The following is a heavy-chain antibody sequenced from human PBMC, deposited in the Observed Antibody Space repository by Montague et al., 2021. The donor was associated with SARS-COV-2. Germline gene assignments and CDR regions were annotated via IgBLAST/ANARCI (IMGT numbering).Heavy chain of an antibody. CDR3: ARVAGPMGDV. D-gene: IGHD3-10*01. V-gene: IGHV3-74*01. CDR2: INSDGSST. J-gene: IGHJ6*02. Sequence: SLRLSCAASGFTFSSYWMHWVRQAPGKGLVRVSRINSDGSSTSYADSVKGRFTISRDNAKNTLYLQMNSLRAEDTAVYYCARVAGPMGDVWGQGTTVTVSS. CDR1: GFTFSSYW.